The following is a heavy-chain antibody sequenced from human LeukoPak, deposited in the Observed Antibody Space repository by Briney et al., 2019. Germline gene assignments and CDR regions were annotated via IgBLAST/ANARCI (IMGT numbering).Heavy chain of an antibody. V-gene: IGHV4-30-4*08. D-gene: IGHD6-19*01. CDR3: ARVEAASSVFFDY. Sequence: SQTLSLTCTVSGGSISSDDYYWSWIRQPPGKGLEWIGYIYYSGSTYYNPSLKSRLTISVDTSMNQLSLKLSSVTAADTAVYYCARVEAASSVFFDYWGQGTLVTVSS. CDR1: GGSISSDDYY. J-gene: IGHJ4*02. CDR2: IYYSGST.